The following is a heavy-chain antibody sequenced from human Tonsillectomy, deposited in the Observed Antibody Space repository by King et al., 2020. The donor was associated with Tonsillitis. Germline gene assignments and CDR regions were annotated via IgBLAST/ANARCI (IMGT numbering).Heavy chain of an antibody. V-gene: IGHV5-51*01. D-gene: IGHD3-10*01. J-gene: IGHJ5*02. CDR1: GYSFTSYW. CDR3: ARHGDYYASWSYYNVFVP. Sequence: QLVQSGAEVKKPGESLKISCKGSGYSFTSYWIGWVRQMPGKGLEWMGIIYPGDFDTRYSPSFQGQVTISADKSISTAYLQWNSLKASDYAMYYCARHGDYYASWSYYNVFVPWGQGTLVTVSS. CDR2: IYPGDFDT.